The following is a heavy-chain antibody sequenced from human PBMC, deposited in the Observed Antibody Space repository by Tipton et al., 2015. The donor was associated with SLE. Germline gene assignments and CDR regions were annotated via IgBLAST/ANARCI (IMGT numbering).Heavy chain of an antibody. D-gene: IGHD1-26*01. CDR3: ARVRNNGSYVGACDI. CDR1: GGSISSYY. V-gene: IGHV4-4*08. CDR2: IYTSGST. J-gene: IGHJ3*02. Sequence: TLSLTCTVSGGSISSYYWSWFRQPPGKGLGWIGNIYTSGSTNYNPSLKRRVTISVDTSKNQFSLKLSSVTAADTAGYYCARVRNNGSYVGACDIWGQGTMVTVSS.